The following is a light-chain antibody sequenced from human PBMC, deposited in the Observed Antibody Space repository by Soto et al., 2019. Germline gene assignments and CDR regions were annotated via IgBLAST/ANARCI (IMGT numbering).Light chain of an antibody. V-gene: IGKV3-15*01. CDR2: GAS. CDR1: QSVSSN. J-gene: IGKJ1*01. Sequence: EIVMTQSPATLSVSPGERATLSCRASQSVSSNLVWYQQKPGQAPRLLIYGASTRATGIPARFSGSGSGTELTITISSLQSEDCEVYDGQQYNNWPRTFGQGTKVDIK. CDR3: QQYNNWPRT.